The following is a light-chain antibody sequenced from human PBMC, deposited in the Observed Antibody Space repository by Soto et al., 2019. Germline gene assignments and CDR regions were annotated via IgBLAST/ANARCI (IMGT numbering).Light chain of an antibody. CDR3: QQYNNWPIT. J-gene: IGKJ5*01. Sequence: EIVLTQSPDTLSVSPGERATLSCRASQTVGSNLAWYQQKPGQAPRLLIYGASTRASDTPARFSGSGSVTEFALTISSLQSEDFAVYYCQQYNNWPITFGQGTRLGIK. CDR2: GAS. V-gene: IGKV3D-15*01. CDR1: QTVGSN.